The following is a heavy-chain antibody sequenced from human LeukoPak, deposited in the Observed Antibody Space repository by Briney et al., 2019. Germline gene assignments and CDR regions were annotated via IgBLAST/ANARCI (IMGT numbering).Heavy chain of an antibody. D-gene: IGHD6-19*01. CDR1: GGTFSSYA. CDR3: AGGSSGWPFDC. J-gene: IGHJ4*02. Sequence: ASVKVTCKASGGTFSSYAISWVRQAPGQGLEWMGRIIPILGIANYAQKFQGRVTVTADKSTSTAYMELSSLRSDDTAFYYCAGGSSGWPFDCWGQGTLVTVSS. V-gene: IGHV1-69*04. CDR2: IIPILGIA.